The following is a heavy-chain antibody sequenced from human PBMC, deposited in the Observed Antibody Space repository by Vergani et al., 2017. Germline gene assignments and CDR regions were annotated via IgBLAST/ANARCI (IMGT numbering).Heavy chain of an antibody. D-gene: IGHD3-16*01. CDR1: GFTLSNYD. J-gene: IGHJ4*02. V-gene: IGHV3-30*02. CDR3: AKHFRGWGSDY. Sequence: QVQLVESGGGVVQRGGSLRLSCATSGFTLSNYDMQWIRQGPGKGLEFVAFLHFDGSNQYYADSVKGRFTLSRDFSKNTLYLQMNSLRTDDTATYYCAKHFRGWGSDYWGKGTQVIVSS. CDR2: LHFDGSNQ.